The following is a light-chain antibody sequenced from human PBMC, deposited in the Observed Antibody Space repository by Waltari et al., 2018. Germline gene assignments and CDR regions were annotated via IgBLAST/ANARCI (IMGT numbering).Light chain of an antibody. Sequence: QSALTQPASVSGSPGQSITISCTGTSNNVGSYYLFPWYQFRPGQVPKLLIYEVIKRPSGVSDRFSGSKSDNTASLTISGLQAEDEAVYYCCSYAGSDPTLVFGGGTNLTVL. V-gene: IGLV2-23*02. CDR1: SNNVGSYYL. CDR3: CSYAGSDPTLV. CDR2: EVI. J-gene: IGLJ3*02.